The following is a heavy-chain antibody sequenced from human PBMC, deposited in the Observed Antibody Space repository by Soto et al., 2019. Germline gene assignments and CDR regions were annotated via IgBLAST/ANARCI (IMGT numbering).Heavy chain of an antibody. J-gene: IGHJ4*02. CDR1: GFTFSSYA. V-gene: IGHV3-23*01. CDR3: AKVQPVSGWLMIIRPYFDY. Sequence: EVQLLESGGGLVQPGGSLRLSCAASGFTFSSYAMSWVRQAPGKGLEWVSAISGSGGSTYYADSVKGRFTISRDNSKNTLYLQMNSLRAEDTAVYYCAKVQPVSGWLMIIRPYFDYWGQGTLVTVSS. CDR2: ISGSGGST. D-gene: IGHD6-19*01.